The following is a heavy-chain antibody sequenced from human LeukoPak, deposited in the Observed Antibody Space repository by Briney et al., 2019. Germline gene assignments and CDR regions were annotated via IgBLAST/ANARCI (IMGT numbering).Heavy chain of an antibody. J-gene: IGHJ4*02. Sequence: SETLSLTCTVSGYSISSDYYWGWIRQPPGKGLEWIGSIYHSGSTYYNPSLKSRVTISVDTSKNQFSLKLSSVTAADTAVYYCARSRKRWLQYDLDYWGQGTLVTVSS. CDR3: ARSRKRWLQYDLDY. V-gene: IGHV4-38-2*02. CDR2: IYHSGST. D-gene: IGHD5-24*01. CDR1: GYSISSDYY.